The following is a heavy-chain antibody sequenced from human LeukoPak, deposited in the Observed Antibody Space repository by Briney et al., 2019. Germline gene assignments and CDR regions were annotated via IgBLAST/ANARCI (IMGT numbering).Heavy chain of an antibody. CDR1: GFTFSSFA. CDR3: VKTQGMVRGDFDY. J-gene: IGHJ4*02. Sequence: GGSLRLSCSASGFTFSSFAMHWVRQAPGKGLEYISTISTNGGSTYHADSVRGRFTISRDNSKNTLYLQMNSLRAKDTAVYYCVKTQGMVRGDFDYWGQGTLVTVSS. V-gene: IGHV3-64D*06. CDR2: ISTNGGST. D-gene: IGHD3-10*01.